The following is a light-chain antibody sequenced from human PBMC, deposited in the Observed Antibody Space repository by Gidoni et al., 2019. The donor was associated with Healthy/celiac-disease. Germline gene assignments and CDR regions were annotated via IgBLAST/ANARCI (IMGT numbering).Light chain of an antibody. CDR2: GAS. CDR1: QSVSSSY. J-gene: IGKJ3*01. CDR3: QQYGSSPGFT. Sequence: GTLSLSPGERATLSCRASQSVSSSYLAWYQQKPGQAPRRLIYGASSRATGIPDRFSGSGSGTDFTLTISRLEPEDFAVYYCQQYGSSPGFTFGPGTKVDIK. V-gene: IGKV3-20*01.